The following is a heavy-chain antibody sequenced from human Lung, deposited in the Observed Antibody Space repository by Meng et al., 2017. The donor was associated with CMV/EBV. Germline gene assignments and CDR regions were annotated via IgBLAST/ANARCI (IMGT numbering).Heavy chain of an antibody. D-gene: IGHD1-26*01. Sequence: QAQMVQSGGEVKKPGASVKVYCKASGYTFTKYGIPWVRQAPGQGLEWMGWINAYNGDTNYAQTLQGRVTMTTDTSTSTAYMELRSLRSDDTAVYYCARVEVGITSGDYWGQGTLVTVSS. CDR3: ARVEVGITSGDY. CDR2: INAYNGDT. J-gene: IGHJ4*02. CDR1: GYTFTKYG. V-gene: IGHV1-18*01.